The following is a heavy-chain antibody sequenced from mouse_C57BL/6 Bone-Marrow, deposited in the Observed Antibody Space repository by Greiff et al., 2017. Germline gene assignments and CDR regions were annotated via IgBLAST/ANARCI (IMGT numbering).Heavy chain of an antibody. J-gene: IGHJ2*01. CDR1: GFNIKDDY. CDR3: TTDGYYEQSFDY. V-gene: IGHV14-4*01. CDR2: IDPENGDT. Sequence: EVQLQQSGAELVRPGASVKLSCTASGFNIKDDYMHWVKQRPEQGLEWIGWIDPENGDTEYASKFQGKATITADTSSNTAYLQLSSLTSEDTAVYYCTTDGYYEQSFDYWGQGTTLTVSS. D-gene: IGHD2-3*01.